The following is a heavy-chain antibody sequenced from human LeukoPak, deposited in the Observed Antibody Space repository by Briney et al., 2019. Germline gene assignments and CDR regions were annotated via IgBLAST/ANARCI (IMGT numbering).Heavy chain of an antibody. CDR3: ARGGYCSSTSCPPRNWFDP. J-gene: IGHJ5*02. V-gene: IGHV4-34*01. CDR1: GGSFSGYY. CDR2: INHNGST. D-gene: IGHD2-2*01. Sequence: SETLSLTCAVYGGSFSGYYWSWIRQPPGKGLEWIGEINHNGSTNYNPSLKSRVTISVDTSKNQFSLKLSSVTAADTAVYYCARGGYCSSTSCPPRNWFDPWGQGTLVTVSS.